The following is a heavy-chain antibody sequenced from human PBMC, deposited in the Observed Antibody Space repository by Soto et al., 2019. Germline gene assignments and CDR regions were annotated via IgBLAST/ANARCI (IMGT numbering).Heavy chain of an antibody. Sequence: SXXTLSLTCTVSRGSINSYYWSWIRQPPGTGPEWMGYIXSSPSXNYTPYIKSPXXICVDTSXXQFYMKLSSVTAAATAVYYCARYGSGPDNWFDPWGQGTLVTVSS. CDR1: RGSINSYY. V-gene: IGHV4-59*01. D-gene: IGHD3-10*01. J-gene: IGHJ5*02. CDR2: IXSSPSX. CDR3: ARYGSGPDNWFDP.